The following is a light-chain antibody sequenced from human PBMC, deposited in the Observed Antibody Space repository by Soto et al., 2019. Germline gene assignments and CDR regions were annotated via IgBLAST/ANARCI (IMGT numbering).Light chain of an antibody. V-gene: IGKV1-33*01. CDR1: QDINNY. Sequence: DIQMTQSPSSLSASVGDRVTITCQASQDINNYVNWYQQRPGRAPKVLIYDASNLETGVPSRFSGTGSGTEFTFSLSSLQPEDFATYYCQQYDVLARPFGQGTTVDVK. J-gene: IGKJ1*01. CDR2: DAS. CDR3: QQYDVLARP.